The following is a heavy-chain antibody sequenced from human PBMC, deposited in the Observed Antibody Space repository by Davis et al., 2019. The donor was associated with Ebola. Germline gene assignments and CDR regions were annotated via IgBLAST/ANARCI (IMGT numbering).Heavy chain of an antibody. CDR2: MNPNSGNT. V-gene: IGHV1-8*01. CDR3: ARDVMMVSVVVVPAAMDV. J-gene: IGHJ6*04. D-gene: IGHD2-2*01. Sequence: GESLKISCKGSGYTFTSYDINWVRQATGQGLEWMGWMNPNSGNTGYAQKFQGRVTMTRDTSTSTVYMELSSLRSEDTAVYYCARDVMMVSVVVVPAAMDVWGKGTTVTVSS. CDR1: GYTFTSYD.